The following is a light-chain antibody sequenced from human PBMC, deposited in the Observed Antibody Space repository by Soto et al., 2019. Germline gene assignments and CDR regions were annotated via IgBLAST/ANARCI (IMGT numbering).Light chain of an antibody. CDR2: DAS. V-gene: IGKV1-5*01. Sequence: DIQMTQSPSTLPASVGDKVTITCRASQTISFWLAWYQQKPGKAPKLLIYDASSLESGGPSRFRGSGSGTEFTLTFSSMQPDDFATYYCQQYHSSPYPFGQGTKVEIQ. CDR1: QTISFW. CDR3: QQYHSSPYP. J-gene: IGKJ2*01.